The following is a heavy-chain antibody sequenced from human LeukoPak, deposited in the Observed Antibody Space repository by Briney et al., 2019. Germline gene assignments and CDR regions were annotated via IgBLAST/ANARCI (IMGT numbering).Heavy chain of an antibody. CDR2: IYSDGST. Sequence: GGSLRLSCAASGFTVSSNYMSWVRQAPGKGLEWVSSIYSDGSTYYADSVKGRFIISRDNSKNTLYVQMNSLRAEDTAVYYCARDVPLTVTLRPKGDAFDIWGQGTMVTVSS. CDR1: GFTVSSNY. V-gene: IGHV3-66*02. CDR3: ARDVPLTVTLRPKGDAFDI. J-gene: IGHJ3*02. D-gene: IGHD4-17*01.